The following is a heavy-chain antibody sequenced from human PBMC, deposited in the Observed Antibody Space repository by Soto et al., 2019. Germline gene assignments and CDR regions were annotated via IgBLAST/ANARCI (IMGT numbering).Heavy chain of an antibody. D-gene: IGHD3-9*01. CDR3: ARTKVRYFDWLFPREEYYFDY. CDR2: IFSNDEK. V-gene: IGHV2-26*01. Sequence: SGPTLVNPTETLTLTCTVSGFSLSNARMGVSWIRQPPGKALEWLAHIFSNDEKSYSTSLKSRLTISKDTSKSQVVLTMTNMDPVDTATYYCARTKVRYFDWLFPREEYYFDYWGQGTLVTVSS. CDR1: GFSLSNARMG. J-gene: IGHJ4*02.